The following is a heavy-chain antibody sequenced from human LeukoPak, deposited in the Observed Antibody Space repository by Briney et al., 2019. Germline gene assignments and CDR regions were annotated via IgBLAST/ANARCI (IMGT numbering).Heavy chain of an antibody. CDR2: INSDGGTT. CDR1: GFTFGTYW. J-gene: IGHJ4*02. Sequence: GGSLRLSCGASGFTFGTYWMHWVRQAPGKGLVWVSGINSDGGTTTYADSVKGRFTISRDNAKNTLYLQMNNLRAEDTAIYYCATDSYVSGSYYRLFYWGQGTLVTVSS. D-gene: IGHD3-10*01. V-gene: IGHV3-74*01. CDR3: ATDSYVSGSYYRLFY.